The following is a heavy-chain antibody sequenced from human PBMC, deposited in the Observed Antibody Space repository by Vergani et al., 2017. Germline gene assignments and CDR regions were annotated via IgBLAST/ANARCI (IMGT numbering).Heavy chain of an antibody. CDR2: IYYSGST. Sequence: QLQLQESGPGLVKPSETLSLTCTVSGGSISSSSYYWGWIRQPPGKGLEWIGSIYYSGSTYYNPSLKSRVTISVDTSKNQFSLKLSSVTAADTAVYYCARQIAVAGTKCDYWGQGTLVTVSS. CDR1: GGSISSSSYY. V-gene: IGHV4-39*01. CDR3: ARQIAVAGTKCDY. J-gene: IGHJ4*02. D-gene: IGHD6-19*01.